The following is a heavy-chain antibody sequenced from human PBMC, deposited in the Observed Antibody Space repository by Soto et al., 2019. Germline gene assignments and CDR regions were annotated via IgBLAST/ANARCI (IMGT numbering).Heavy chain of an antibody. CDR2: ISYDGSNK. J-gene: IGHJ4*02. CDR3: ARDRVYSSSWVDY. D-gene: IGHD6-13*01. Sequence: QVQLVESGGGVVQPGRSLRLSCAAFGFTFSSYAMHWVRQAPGKGLEWVAVISYDGSNKYYADSVKGRFTISRDNSKNTLYLQMNSLRAEDTAVYYCARDRVYSSSWVDYWGQGTLVTVSS. V-gene: IGHV3-30-3*01. CDR1: GFTFSSYA.